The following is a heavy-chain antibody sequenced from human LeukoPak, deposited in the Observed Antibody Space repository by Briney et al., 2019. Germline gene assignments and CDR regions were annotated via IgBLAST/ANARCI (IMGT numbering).Heavy chain of an antibody. CDR1: GFGFGSYG. CDR2: ISRNGDYI. J-gene: IGHJ2*01. Sequence: PGGSLRLSCAASGFGFGSYGMNWVRQAPGKGLEWVSSISRNGDYIDYADSLKGRSIISRDNPNKSLSLEMNNLRVEDTALYFCARDVGGDSTGFWYFDLWGRGTLVTVSS. V-gene: IGHV3-21*01. D-gene: IGHD3-22*01. CDR3: ARDVGGDSTGFWYFDL.